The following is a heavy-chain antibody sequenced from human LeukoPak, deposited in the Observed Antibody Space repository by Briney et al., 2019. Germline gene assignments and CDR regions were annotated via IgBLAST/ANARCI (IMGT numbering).Heavy chain of an antibody. CDR2: IWYDGSNE. Sequence: GRSLRLSCAASGFTFSNYDMHWVRQAPGKGLEWVAVIWYDGSNEYYADSVKGRFTISRDNSKNTLYLQMNSLRAEDTAVYYCARDDYGGKLDIWGQGTVVTVSS. CDR3: ARDDYGGKLDI. J-gene: IGHJ3*02. CDR1: GFTFSNYD. V-gene: IGHV3-33*01. D-gene: IGHD4-23*01.